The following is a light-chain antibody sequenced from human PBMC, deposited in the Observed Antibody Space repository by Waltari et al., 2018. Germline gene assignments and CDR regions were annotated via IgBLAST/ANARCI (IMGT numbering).Light chain of an antibody. Sequence: QSALTQPAAVSGSPGQSITISCPGTRSAIGASNFVPWYQKHPCKAPNVMIHDVNKRPSGFSSRFSGSKSGNTASLTIAGLQAEDEADYYCSSYTTGSTRYVFGSGTKVTVL. CDR3: SSYTTGSTRYV. CDR1: RSAIGASNF. J-gene: IGLJ1*01. V-gene: IGLV2-14*03. CDR2: DVN.